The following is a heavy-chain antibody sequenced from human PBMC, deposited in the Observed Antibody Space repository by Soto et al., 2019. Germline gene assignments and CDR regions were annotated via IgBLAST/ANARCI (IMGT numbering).Heavy chain of an antibody. CDR2: ISGRGGST. CDR3: LKGPESLPYKWFDP. Sequence: GGSLRLSCTASGFTFSSHAMAWVRQAPGKGLEWVSAISGRGGSTYYADSVKGRFTISRDTSKSTLFMQMNSLSGEDTAVYYCLKGPESLPYKWFDPWGQGTLVTVSS. D-gene: IGHD2-21*02. V-gene: IGHV3-23*01. J-gene: IGHJ5*02. CDR1: GFTFSSHA.